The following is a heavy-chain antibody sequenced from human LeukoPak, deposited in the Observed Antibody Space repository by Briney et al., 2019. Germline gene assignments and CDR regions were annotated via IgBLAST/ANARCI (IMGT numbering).Heavy chain of an antibody. Sequence: GGSLRLSCAAFGFSLSNHAMHWVRQAPGKGLEWVAVISFDGSDKNYADSVQGRFTISRDNSKNTLFLQMNNLRVEDTAVYYCAKRGNSWDLFDYWGQGTLVTVSS. V-gene: IGHV3-30*14. J-gene: IGHJ4*02. CDR3: AKRGNSWDLFDY. CDR2: ISFDGSDK. CDR1: GFSLSNHA. D-gene: IGHD6-13*01.